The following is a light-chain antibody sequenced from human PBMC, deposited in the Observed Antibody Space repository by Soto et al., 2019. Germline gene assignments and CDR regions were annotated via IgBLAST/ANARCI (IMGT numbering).Light chain of an antibody. Sequence: EIVLTQSPATLSLSPGERATLSCSASQSVSSYLAWYQQKPGQAPRLLIYDASNRATGIPARFSGSGSGTDFTLTISSLEPEDFAVYYCQQRSNWPRFTFGPGTKVDI. CDR3: QQRSNWPRFT. CDR2: DAS. J-gene: IGKJ3*01. V-gene: IGKV3-11*01. CDR1: QSVSSY.